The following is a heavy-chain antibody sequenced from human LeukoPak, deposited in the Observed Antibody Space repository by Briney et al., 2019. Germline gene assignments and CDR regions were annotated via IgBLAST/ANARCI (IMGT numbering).Heavy chain of an antibody. J-gene: IGHJ4*02. CDR2: ISYDGSNK. CDR1: GFTFSSYG. V-gene: IGHV3-30*18. CDR3: AKDPADYGSGSAFDY. Sequence: GGSLRLPCAASGFTFSSYGMHWVRQAPGKGLEWVAVISYDGSNKYFADSVKGRFTISRDNSKNTLYLQMNSLRAEDTAVYYCAKDPADYGSGSAFDYWGQGTLVTVSS. D-gene: IGHD3-10*01.